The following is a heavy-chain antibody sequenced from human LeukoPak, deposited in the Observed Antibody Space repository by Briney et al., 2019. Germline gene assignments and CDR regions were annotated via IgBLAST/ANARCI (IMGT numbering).Heavy chain of an antibody. Sequence: ASVKISCKASGYTFTDYYMHWVQQAPGKGLEWMGRVDPEDGETIYAEKFQGRVTITADTSTDTAYMELSSLRSEDTAVYYCATVIGVVGIDAFDIWGQGTMVTVSS. CDR2: VDPEDGET. J-gene: IGHJ3*02. CDR3: ATVIGVVGIDAFDI. CDR1: GYTFTDYY. V-gene: IGHV1-69-2*01. D-gene: IGHD2-21*01.